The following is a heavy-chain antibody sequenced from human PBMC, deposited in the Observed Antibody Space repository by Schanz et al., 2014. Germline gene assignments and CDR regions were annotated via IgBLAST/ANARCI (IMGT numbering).Heavy chain of an antibody. V-gene: IGHV3-53*01. CDR1: GFTVNTNY. J-gene: IGHJ3*01. Sequence: EVQLVESGGGLIHPGGSLRLSCAVSGFTVNTNYMTWVRQAPGKGLECVSILYIRSTYYADSVKGRFTISRDNSKNMVYLQMRSMRVEDTAIYYCARDEGKDGYNLDFDVWGQGTLVTVSS. CDR2: LYIRST. D-gene: IGHD5-12*01. CDR3: ARDEGKDGYNLDFDV.